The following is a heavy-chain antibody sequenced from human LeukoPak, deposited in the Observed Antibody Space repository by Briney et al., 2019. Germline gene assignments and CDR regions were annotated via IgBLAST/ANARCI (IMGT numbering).Heavy chain of an antibody. V-gene: IGHV1-2*02. J-gene: IGHJ6*03. CDR2: INPNSGGT. Sequence: ASVKVSCKASGYTFTGYYMHWVRQAPGQGLEWMGWINPNSGGTNYAQKFQGRVTMTRDTSISTAYMELSRLRSDDTAVYYCARAYYYDSSGYYIPFYYYYYMDVWGKGTTVTVSS. CDR3: ARAYYYDSSGYYIPFYYYYYMDV. CDR1: GYTFTGYY. D-gene: IGHD3-22*01.